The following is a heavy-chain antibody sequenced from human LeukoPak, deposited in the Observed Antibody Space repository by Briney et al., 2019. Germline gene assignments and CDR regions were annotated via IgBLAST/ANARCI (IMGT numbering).Heavy chain of an antibody. D-gene: IGHD1-26*01. J-gene: IGHJ4*02. Sequence: SETLSLTCTVSGGSISSSSYYWGWIRQPPGKGLGWIGSIYYSGSTYYNPSLKSRVTISVDTSKNHFSLKLSSVTAADTAVYYCARLFSGYVDYWGQGILVTVSS. CDR2: IYYSGST. CDR3: ARLFSGYVDY. CDR1: GGSISSSSYY. V-gene: IGHV4-39*01.